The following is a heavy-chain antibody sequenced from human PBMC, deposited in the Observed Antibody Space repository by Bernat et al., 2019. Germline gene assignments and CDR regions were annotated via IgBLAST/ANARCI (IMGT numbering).Heavy chain of an antibody. Sequence: QVQLVESGGGVVQPGRSLRLSCAASGFTFSSYAMHWVRQAPGKGLEGVAVISYDGSNKYYADSVKGRFTISRDNSKNTLYLQMNSLRAEDTAVYYCARDPPPIVATITGDYFDYWGQGTLVTVSS. CDR1: GFTFSSYA. V-gene: IGHV3-30-3*01. CDR3: ARDPPPIVATITGDYFDY. D-gene: IGHD5-12*01. J-gene: IGHJ4*02. CDR2: ISYDGSNK.